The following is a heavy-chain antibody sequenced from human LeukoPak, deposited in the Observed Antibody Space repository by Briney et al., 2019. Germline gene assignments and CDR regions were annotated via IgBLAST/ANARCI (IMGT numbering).Heavy chain of an antibody. D-gene: IGHD1-1*01. Sequence: PSETLSLTCTVSGGSISSYYWSWIRQPPGKGLEWIGYIYYSGSTNYNPSLKSRVTISVDTSKNQFSLKLSSVTAADTAVYYCARGGSTGSNLNWVDPWGQGTLVTVSS. CDR1: GGSISSYY. CDR3: ARGGSTGSNLNWVDP. V-gene: IGHV4-59*01. J-gene: IGHJ5*02. CDR2: IYYSGST.